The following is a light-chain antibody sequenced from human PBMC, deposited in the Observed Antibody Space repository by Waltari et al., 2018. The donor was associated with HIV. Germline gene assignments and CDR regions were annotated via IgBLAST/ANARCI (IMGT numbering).Light chain of an antibody. V-gene: IGLV2-14*01. CDR3: SSYTSSSTPVV. CDR2: EVS. CDR1: SSAVGGYNY. Sequence: QSVLTQPASASGSPGQSITISCTGTSSAVGGYNYVSWYQQHPGKAPKLMIYEVSNRPSGVSNRFSGSKSGNTASLTISGLQAEDEADYYCSSYTSSSTPVVFGGGTKLTVL. J-gene: IGLJ2*01.